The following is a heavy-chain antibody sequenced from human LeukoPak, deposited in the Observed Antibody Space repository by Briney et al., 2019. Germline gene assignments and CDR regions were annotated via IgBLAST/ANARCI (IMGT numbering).Heavy chain of an antibody. CDR2: INDSGRT. CDR3: ARDLFLSGASSRFQS. V-gene: IGHV4-34*01. D-gene: IGHD3-3*01. J-gene: IGHJ5*02. Sequence: SETLSLTCAAYGGSFSVYYWSWIRQPPGKGLERIGVINDSGRTNYNPSLKSRVTISVDTSKNRFSLKLSSVTAADTAVYYCARDLFLSGASSRFQSWGQGTLVTVSS. CDR1: GGSFSVYY.